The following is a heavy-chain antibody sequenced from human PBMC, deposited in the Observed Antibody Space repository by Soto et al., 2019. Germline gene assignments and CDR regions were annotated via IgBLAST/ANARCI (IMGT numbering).Heavy chain of an antibody. D-gene: IGHD7-27*01. CDR3: AHRGNWDQTYYFDY. CDR1: GFSLSTSGVG. V-gene: IGHV2-5*02. CDR2: IYWDDDK. Sequence: QITLKESGPTLVKPTQTLTLTCTFSGFSLSTSGVGVGWIRQPPGKALEWLALIYWDDDKRYSPSLKSRLTITKDPSKNQVVLTMTNMDPVDTATYYCAHRGNWDQTYYFDYWGRGTLVTVSS. J-gene: IGHJ4*02.